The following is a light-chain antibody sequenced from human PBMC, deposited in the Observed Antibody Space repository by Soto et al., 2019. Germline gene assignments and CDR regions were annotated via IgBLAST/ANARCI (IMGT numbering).Light chain of an antibody. V-gene: IGLV1-44*01. CDR1: SSNIGSYT. Sequence: QSVLTQPPSASGTPGQRVTISCSGSSSNIGSYTANWYQQLPGTAPKLLISSNDQRPSGVPDRFSGSKSGTSASLAISGLQSGDEADYYCAAWDDSLNGVVFGGGTQLTVL. J-gene: IGLJ7*01. CDR2: SND. CDR3: AAWDDSLNGVV.